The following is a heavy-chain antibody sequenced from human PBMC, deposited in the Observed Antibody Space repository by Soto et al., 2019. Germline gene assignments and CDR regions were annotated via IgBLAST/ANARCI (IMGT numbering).Heavy chain of an antibody. Sequence: GASVKVSCKVSGYTLTELSMHWVRQAPGKGLEWMGGFDPEDGETIYAQKFQGRVTMTEYTSTDTAYMELSSLRSEDTAVYYCATSRSFYDFWSGYYPGWGQGTLVTVSS. CDR1: GYTLTELS. CDR3: ATSRSFYDFWSGYYPG. J-gene: IGHJ4*02. V-gene: IGHV1-24*01. D-gene: IGHD3-3*01. CDR2: FDPEDGET.